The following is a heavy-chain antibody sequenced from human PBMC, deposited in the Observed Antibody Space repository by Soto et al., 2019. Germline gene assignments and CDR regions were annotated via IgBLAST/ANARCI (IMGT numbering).Heavy chain of an antibody. CDR3: ACYGGSGSYYTDY. J-gene: IGHJ4*02. Sequence: GGSLRLSCAASGFTFSDYYMSWTRQAPGKGLEWVSYISSSGGTIYYADSVKGRFTISRDNAKNSLYLQMNSLRAEDTAVYYCACYGGSGSYYTDYWGQGALVTVSS. D-gene: IGHD3-10*01. CDR2: ISSSGGTI. CDR1: GFTFSDYY. V-gene: IGHV3-11*01.